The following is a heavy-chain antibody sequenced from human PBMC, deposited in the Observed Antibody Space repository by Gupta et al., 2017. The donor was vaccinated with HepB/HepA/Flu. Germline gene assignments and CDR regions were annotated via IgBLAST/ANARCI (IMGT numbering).Heavy chain of an antibody. CDR3: EEGLTGRDD. CDR2: LSASTGEE. D-gene: IGHD1-14*01. CDR1: GFTFSNYT. V-gene: IGHV3-23*01. Sequence: EVQLLESGGGLVQPGGSLRLSCAASGFTFSNYTMTWVRQAPGKGLEWVSALSASTGEEFYADYGKGRFAISRDNSKNSLDMQMDSLGADDTAVYYCEEGLTGRDDWGQGTLVSVSS. J-gene: IGHJ4*02.